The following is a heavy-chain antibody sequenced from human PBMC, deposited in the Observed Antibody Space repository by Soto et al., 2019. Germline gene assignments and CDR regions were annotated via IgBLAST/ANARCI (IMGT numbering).Heavy chain of an antibody. CDR2: IYYSGST. V-gene: IGHV4-31*03. CDR1: GGSISSGGYY. CDR3: ARVRYAQTPVHFDY. J-gene: IGHJ4*02. Sequence: QVQLQESGPGLVKPSQTLSLTCTVSGGSISSGGYYWSWIRQHPGKGLEWIGYIYYSGSTYYNPSLKRRVTVSVDTSKNQFSLKLSSVTAADTAVYYCARVRYAQTPVHFDYWGQGTLVTVSS. D-gene: IGHD1-1*01.